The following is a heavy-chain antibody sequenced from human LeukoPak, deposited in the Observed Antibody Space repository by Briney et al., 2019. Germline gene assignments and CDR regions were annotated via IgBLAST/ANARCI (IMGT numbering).Heavy chain of an antibody. CDR2: ITPSVDTT. D-gene: IGHD2-8*02. CDR1: GYTFTDYL. Sequence: TSVKVSCKASGYTFTDYLLHWVRQAPGQGLEWVGRITPSVDTTNYAQKFRDRVTMTRDTSTSTVYMELSSLRSEDTAVYHCVREESGGYFDYWGQGTLVTVSS. V-gene: IGHV1-46*01. J-gene: IGHJ4*02. CDR3: VREESGGYFDY.